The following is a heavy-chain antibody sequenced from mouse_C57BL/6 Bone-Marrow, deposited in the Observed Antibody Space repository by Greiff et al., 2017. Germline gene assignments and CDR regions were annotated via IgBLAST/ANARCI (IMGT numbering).Heavy chain of an antibody. CDR2: ISDGGSYT. V-gene: IGHV5-4*01. D-gene: IGHD2-4*01. CDR3: ARARLRYWYFDV. J-gene: IGHJ1*03. Sequence: EVQVVESGGGLVKPGGSLKLSCAASGFTFSSYAMSWVRQTPEKRLEWVATISDGGSYTYYPDNVKGRFTISRDNAKNNLYLQMSQLSSEDTAMYYCARARLRYWYFDVWGTGTTVTVSS. CDR1: GFTFSSYA.